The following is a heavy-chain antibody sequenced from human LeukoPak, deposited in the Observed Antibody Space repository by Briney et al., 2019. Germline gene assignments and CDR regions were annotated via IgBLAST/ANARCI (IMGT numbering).Heavy chain of an antibody. CDR2: IYYSGNT. D-gene: IGHD3-22*01. J-gene: IGHJ4*02. CDR3: ARGNSDSIGYYSPFDY. CDR1: GGSISSGGYY. V-gene: IGHV4-31*03. Sequence: SETLSLTCTVSGGSISSGGYYWSWIRQHPGKGLEWIGYIYYSGNTYYNPSLKGRVTISIDTSKNQFSLKLSSVTAADTAVYSCARGNSDSIGYYSPFDYWGQGTLVTVSS.